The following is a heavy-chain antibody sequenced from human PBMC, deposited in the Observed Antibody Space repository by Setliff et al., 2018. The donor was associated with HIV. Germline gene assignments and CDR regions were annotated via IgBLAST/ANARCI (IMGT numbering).Heavy chain of an antibody. CDR2: ISWNGDLT. J-gene: IGHJ6*03. V-gene: IGHV3-9*01. CDR3: VKDGSQSGLYFHYMDV. D-gene: IGHD2-2*02. CDR1: GFIFNIYA. Sequence: PGGSLRLSCAGSGFIFNIYAMYWVRQPPGRGLEWVSGISWNGDLTAYAGFTKGRVTISRDNDRKSLYLEMNSLTTEDTALYYCVKDGSQSGLYFHYMDVWGKGTTVTVSS.